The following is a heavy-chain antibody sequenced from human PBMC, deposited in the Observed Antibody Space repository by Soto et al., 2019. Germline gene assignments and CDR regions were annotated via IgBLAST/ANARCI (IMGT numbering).Heavy chain of an antibody. CDR3: ARGWWTTPSRY. J-gene: IGHJ4*02. V-gene: IGHV3-30-3*01. CDR1: GFTFSSYA. Sequence: QVQLVESEGGVVQPGRSLRLSCAASGFTFSSYAMHWVRQAPGKGLEWVAVISYDGSNKYYADSVKGRFTISRDNSKNTLYLQMNSLRAEDTAVYYCARGWWTTPSRYWGQGTLVTVSS. CDR2: ISYDGSNK. D-gene: IGHD2-8*02.